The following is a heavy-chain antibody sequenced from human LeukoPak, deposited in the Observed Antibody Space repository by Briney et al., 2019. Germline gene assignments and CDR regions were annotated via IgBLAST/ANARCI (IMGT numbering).Heavy chain of an antibody. CDR3: ARETLGWFDP. CDR1: GGTFSSYA. Sequence: ASVKVSCKASGGTFSSYAISWVRQAPGQGLEWMGGFIPIFGTANYAQKFQGRVTITADESTSTAYMELSSLRSEDTAVYYCARETLGWFDPWGQGTLVTVSS. J-gene: IGHJ5*02. D-gene: IGHD6-13*01. CDR2: FIPIFGTA. V-gene: IGHV1-69*13.